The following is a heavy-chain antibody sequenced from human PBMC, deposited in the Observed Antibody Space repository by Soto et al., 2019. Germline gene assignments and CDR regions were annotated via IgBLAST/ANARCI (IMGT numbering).Heavy chain of an antibody. D-gene: IGHD3-16*01. Sequence: SETLSLTCAVYGGSFSGYYWSWIRQPPGKGLEWIGEINHSGSTNYNPSLKSRVTISVDTSISTAYMELSSLRSEDTAVYYCARASRGSELRDYYMDVWGKGTTVTVS. CDR3: ARASRGSELRDYYMDV. V-gene: IGHV4-34*01. J-gene: IGHJ6*03. CDR2: INHSGST. CDR1: GGSFSGYY.